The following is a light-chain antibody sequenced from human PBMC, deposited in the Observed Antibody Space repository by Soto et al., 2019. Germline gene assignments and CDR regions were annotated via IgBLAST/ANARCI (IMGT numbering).Light chain of an antibody. CDR3: QQTTRFPLT. Sequence: DIPMTQSPSSVSAPVGDRVTITCRARPGISDWLAWYQQKPGTAPRLLSYRASTLQRGVPSRCSGSGSGTDFTLTSSSRQPEDSATYFCQQTTRFPLTFGGGTKVETK. J-gene: IGKJ4*01. V-gene: IGKV1-12*01. CDR2: RAS. CDR1: PGISDW.